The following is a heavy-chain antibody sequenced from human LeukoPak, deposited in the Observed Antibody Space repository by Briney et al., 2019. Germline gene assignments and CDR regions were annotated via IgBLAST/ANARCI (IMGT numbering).Heavy chain of an antibody. J-gene: IGHJ6*03. CDR3: ATSPPRQLVRRSYYYMDV. Sequence: SETLSLTCTVSGGSISSGGYYWSWIRQPPGKGLEWIGYMYQSGSSYYNPSLRGRVTISGDKSNNQFSLKLDSVTAADTAVYYCATSPPRQLVRRSYYYMDVWGKGTTVTVSS. CDR2: MYQSGSS. D-gene: IGHD6-6*01. V-gene: IGHV4-30-2*01. CDR1: GGSISSGGYY.